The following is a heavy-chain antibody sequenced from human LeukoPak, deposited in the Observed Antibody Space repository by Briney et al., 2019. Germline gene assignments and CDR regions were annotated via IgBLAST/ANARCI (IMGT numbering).Heavy chain of an antibody. CDR2: ISYDGSNK. CDR1: GFTFSSYG. V-gene: IGHV3-30*18. D-gene: IGHD6-13*01. Sequence: PGRSLRLSCAASGFTFSSYGMHWVRQAPGKGLEWVAVISYDGSNKYYADSVKGRFTISRDNSKNTLYLQMNSLRAEDTAVYYCAKEGIAAAASKYYYYAMDVWGQGTTVTVSS. CDR3: AKEGIAAAASKYYYYAMDV. J-gene: IGHJ6*02.